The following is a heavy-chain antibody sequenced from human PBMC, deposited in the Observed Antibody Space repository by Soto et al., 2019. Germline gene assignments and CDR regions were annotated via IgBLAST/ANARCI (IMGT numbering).Heavy chain of an antibody. J-gene: IGHJ3*02. CDR1: EIAFSSDS. Sequence: GGSLRQSCAASEIAFSSDSMNWVRQAPGKGLEWVSSISSSSSYIYYADSVKGRFTISRDNAKNSLYLQMNSLRAEDTAVYYCARASIYYDSSGYYYDAFDIWGQGTMVTVSS. V-gene: IGHV3-21*01. CDR2: ISSSSSYI. D-gene: IGHD3-22*01. CDR3: ARASIYYDSSGYYYDAFDI.